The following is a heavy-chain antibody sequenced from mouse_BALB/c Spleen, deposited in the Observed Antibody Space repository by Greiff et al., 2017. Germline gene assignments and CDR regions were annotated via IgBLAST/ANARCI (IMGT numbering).Heavy chain of an antibody. D-gene: IGHD2-10*02. Sequence: EGQLVESGGGLVQPGESLKLSCESNEYEFPSHDMSWVRKTPEKRLELVAAINSDGGSTYYPDTMERRFIISRDNTKKTLYLQMSSLRSEDTALYYCARKNLQYGNSPFAYWGQGTLVTVSA. J-gene: IGHJ3*01. CDR1: EYEFPSHD. V-gene: IGHV5-2*01. CDR3: ARKNLQYGNSPFAY. CDR2: INSDGGST.